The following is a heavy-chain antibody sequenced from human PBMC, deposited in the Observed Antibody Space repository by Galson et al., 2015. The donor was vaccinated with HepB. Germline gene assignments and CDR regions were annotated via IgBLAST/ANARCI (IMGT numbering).Heavy chain of an antibody. Sequence: SLRLSCAASGFTFSSYAMHWVRQAPGKGLEWVAVVSYDGSNKYYADSVKGRFTISRDNSKNTLYLQMNSLRAEDTAVYYCARDYSSSWFDYWGQGTLVTVSS. CDR3: ARDYSSSWFDY. CDR1: GFTFSSYA. J-gene: IGHJ4*02. V-gene: IGHV3-30*04. D-gene: IGHD6-13*01. CDR2: VSYDGSNK.